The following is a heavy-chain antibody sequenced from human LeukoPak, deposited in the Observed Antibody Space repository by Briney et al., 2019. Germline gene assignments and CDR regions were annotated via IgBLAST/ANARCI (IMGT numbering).Heavy chain of an antibody. D-gene: IGHD6-6*01. CDR2: IYYSGST. CDR1: GGSISSYY. Sequence: PSETLSLTCTVSGGSISSYYWSWIRQPPGKGLEWIGSIYYSGSTNYNPSLKSRVTMSVDTSKNQFSLKLSSVTAADTAVYYCARDLYYSSSTYYDYWGQGTLVIVSS. V-gene: IGHV4-59*12. CDR3: ARDLYYSSSTYYDY. J-gene: IGHJ4*02.